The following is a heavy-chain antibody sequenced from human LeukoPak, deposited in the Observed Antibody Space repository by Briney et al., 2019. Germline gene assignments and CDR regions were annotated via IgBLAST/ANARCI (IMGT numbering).Heavy chain of an antibody. Sequence: KPSETLSLTCTVSGGSISSNTYYWGWIRQPPGKGLEWIGSIYYSGGTYYNPSLKSRVTISVDTSKNQFSLKLNSVTAADTAVYYCARTYSSGWYYFDYWGQGTLVTVSS. D-gene: IGHD6-19*01. CDR1: GGSISSNTYY. CDR3: ARTYSSGWYYFDY. CDR2: IYYSGGT. J-gene: IGHJ4*02. V-gene: IGHV4-39*01.